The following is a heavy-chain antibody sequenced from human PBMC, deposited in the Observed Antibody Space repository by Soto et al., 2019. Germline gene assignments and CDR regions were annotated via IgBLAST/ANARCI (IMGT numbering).Heavy chain of an antibody. CDR2: ISYDGSST. V-gene: IGHV3-30*18. Sequence: GSLRLSCAASGFTFRKYGMHWVRQAPGKGPEWVAVISYDGSSTYYGNSVKGRFTISRDNSKNTLYLQMNSLRDEDTAVYYCAKDSEQWLVYYFDYWGQGTLVTVSS. CDR3: AKDSEQWLVYYFDY. CDR1: GFTFRKYG. D-gene: IGHD6-19*01. J-gene: IGHJ4*01.